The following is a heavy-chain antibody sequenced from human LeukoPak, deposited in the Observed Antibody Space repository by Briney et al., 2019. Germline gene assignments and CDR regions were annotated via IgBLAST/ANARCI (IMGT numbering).Heavy chain of an antibody. V-gene: IGHV1-46*01. CDR1: GYTFTSYY. D-gene: IGHD3-10*01. CDR2: INPSGGST. CDR3: ASGRPGGELSKIFGWFDP. J-gene: IGHJ5*02. Sequence: ASVKVSCKASGYTFTSYYMHWERQAPGQGLEWMGIINPSGGSTSYAQKFQGRVTMTRDTSTSTVYMELSSLRSEDTAVYYCASGRPGGELSKIFGWFDPWGQGTLVTVSS.